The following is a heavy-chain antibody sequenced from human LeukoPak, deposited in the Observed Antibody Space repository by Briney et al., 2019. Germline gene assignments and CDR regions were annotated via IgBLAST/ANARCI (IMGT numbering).Heavy chain of an antibody. CDR1: GGSLSSNY. Sequence: PSETLSLTCTVSGGSLSSNYWSWIRQPPGKGLEWIAYINYNGGTNYNPSLKSRVTISMDTSKNQFSLKVTSVTAADTAVYYCARPLTGYSYFDYWGQGTLVTVSS. J-gene: IGHJ4*02. CDR3: ARPLTGYSYFDY. CDR2: INYNGGT. D-gene: IGHD3-9*01. V-gene: IGHV4-59*01.